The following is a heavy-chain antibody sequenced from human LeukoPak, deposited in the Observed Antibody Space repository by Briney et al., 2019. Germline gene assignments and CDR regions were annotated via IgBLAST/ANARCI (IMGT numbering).Heavy chain of an antibody. V-gene: IGHV3-20*04. CDR1: GFTFDDYG. J-gene: IGHJ4*02. D-gene: IGHD3-22*01. Sequence: PGGSLRLSCVASGFTFDDYGMGWVRQVPGKGLEWVSGTNWNGGSTGYADSVKGRFTISRDNAKNSLYLQMNSLRAEDTAFYYCARGTEVYYDSSSYYFYWGQGTLVTVSS. CDR3: ARGTEVYYDSSSYYFY. CDR2: TNWNGGST.